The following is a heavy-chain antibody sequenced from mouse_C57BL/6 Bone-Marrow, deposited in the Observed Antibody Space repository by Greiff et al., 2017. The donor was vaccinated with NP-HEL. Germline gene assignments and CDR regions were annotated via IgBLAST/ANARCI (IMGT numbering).Heavy chain of an antibody. CDR3: ARSSLYDYDPYFDY. V-gene: IGHV7-3*01. Sequence: EVKLMESGGGLVQPGGSLSLSCAASGFTFTDYYMSWVRQPPGKALEWLGFIRNKANGYTTEYSASVKGRFTISRDNSQSILYLQMNALRAEDSATYYCARSSLYDYDPYFDYWGQGTTLTVSS. D-gene: IGHD2-4*01. CDR2: IRNKANGYTT. CDR1: GFTFTDYY. J-gene: IGHJ2*01.